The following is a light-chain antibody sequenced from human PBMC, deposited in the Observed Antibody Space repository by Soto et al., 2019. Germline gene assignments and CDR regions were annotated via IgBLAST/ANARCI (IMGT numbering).Light chain of an antibody. CDR2: TAS. V-gene: IGKV1-5*03. CDR3: QKHTSYPRT. Sequence: DIQMTQSPSTLSASVGDRVTITCRASQSISTWLAWYQQKPGKAPKLLIYTASNLERGVPSRFSGSGSGTEFTLTISSLQPDDFATYYCQKHTSYPRTFGQGTKVEIK. CDR1: QSISTW. J-gene: IGKJ1*01.